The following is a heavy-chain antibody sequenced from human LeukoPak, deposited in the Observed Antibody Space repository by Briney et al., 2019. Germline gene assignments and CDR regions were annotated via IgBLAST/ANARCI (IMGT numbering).Heavy chain of an antibody. Sequence: SETLSLTCNVSGYSISSGYYWGWIRQPPGKGLECIGSIHHSGNTYYNPSLKSRVTTSVDTSKNQFSLKLSSVTAADTAVYYCARVIYCSGGSCYPAPYYMDVWGKGTTVTVSS. CDR3: ARVIYCSGGSCYPAPYYMDV. J-gene: IGHJ6*03. V-gene: IGHV4-38-2*02. D-gene: IGHD2-15*01. CDR2: IHHSGNT. CDR1: GYSISSGYY.